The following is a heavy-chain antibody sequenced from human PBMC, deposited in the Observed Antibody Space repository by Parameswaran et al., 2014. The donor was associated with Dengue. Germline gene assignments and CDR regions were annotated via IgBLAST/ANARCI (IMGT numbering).Heavy chain of an antibody. J-gene: IGHJ4*02. Sequence: WVRQAPGQGLEWMGGFDPEDGETIYAQKFQGRVTMTEDTSTDTAYMELSSLRSEDTAVYYCATVPLGRRGYLLDYWGQGTLVTVSS. CDR3: ATVPLGRRGYLLDY. D-gene: IGHD6-13*01. V-gene: IGHV1-24*01. CDR2: FDPEDGET.